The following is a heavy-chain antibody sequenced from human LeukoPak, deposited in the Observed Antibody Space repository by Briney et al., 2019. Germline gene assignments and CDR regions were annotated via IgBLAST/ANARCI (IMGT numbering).Heavy chain of an antibody. Sequence: GSSVKVSCKASGGTFSSYAISWVRQAPGQGLERMGGIIPIFGTANYAQKFQGRVTITTDESTSTAYMELSSLRSEDTAVYYCARGAAVAGTLDYWGQGTLVTVSS. CDR3: ARGAAVAGTLDY. V-gene: IGHV1-69*05. D-gene: IGHD6-19*01. CDR1: GGTFSSYA. J-gene: IGHJ4*02. CDR2: IIPIFGTA.